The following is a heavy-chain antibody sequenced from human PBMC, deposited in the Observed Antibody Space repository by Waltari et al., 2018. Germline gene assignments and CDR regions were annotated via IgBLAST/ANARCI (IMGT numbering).Heavy chain of an antibody. Sequence: QLQLQESGPGLVKPSETLSLTCTVSGGSISSSSYYWGWIRQPPGKGLEWIGSIYYSGSTYANPSLKSRVTISGDTSKNQFSLKLSSVTAADTAVYYCARADCSGGSCSRFDPWGQGTLVTVSS. CDR2: IYYSGST. J-gene: IGHJ5*02. V-gene: IGHV4-39*01. CDR3: ARADCSGGSCSRFDP. D-gene: IGHD2-15*01. CDR1: GGSISSSSYY.